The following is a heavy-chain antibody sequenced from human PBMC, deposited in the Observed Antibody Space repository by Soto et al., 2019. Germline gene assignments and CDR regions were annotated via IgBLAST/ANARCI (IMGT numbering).Heavy chain of an antibody. J-gene: IGHJ4*02. D-gene: IGHD5-18*01. Sequence: PSETMSLSCTVAEGSIGSGGYYWSCIRKPPGKGLEWIGYIYYSGSTYYNPSLKSRVTISVDTSKNQFSLKLSSVTAADTAVYYCARGLPGYSYGLGYWGQGTLVIVSS. CDR2: IYYSGST. V-gene: IGHV4-30-4*01. CDR1: EGSIGSGGYY. CDR3: ARGLPGYSYGLGY.